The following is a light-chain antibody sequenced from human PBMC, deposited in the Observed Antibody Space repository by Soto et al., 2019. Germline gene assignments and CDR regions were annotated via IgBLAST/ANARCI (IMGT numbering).Light chain of an antibody. Sequence: QAVVTQEPSFSVSPGGTVTLTCGLSSGSVSTSYYPSWYQQTPGQAPRTLIYSTSSRSSGVPDRFSGSILGNKAALTITGAQADDESVYYCVLYMGSGIWVFGGGTKVTFL. V-gene: IGLV8-61*01. CDR3: VLYMGSGIWV. J-gene: IGLJ3*02. CDR2: STS. CDR1: SGSVSTSYY.